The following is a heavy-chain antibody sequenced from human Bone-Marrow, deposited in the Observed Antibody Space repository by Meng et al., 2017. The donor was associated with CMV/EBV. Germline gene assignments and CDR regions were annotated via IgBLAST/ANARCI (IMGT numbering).Heavy chain of an antibody. D-gene: IGHD2-2*01. J-gene: IGHJ4*02. Sequence: GESLKISCAASGFTFSSYAMHWVRQAPGKGLEWVAVISYDGSNKYYADSVKGRFTISRDNSKNTLYLQMNSLRAEDTAVYYCAKGVNQLPGELDYWGQGNLVTVSS. CDR2: ISYDGSNK. CDR1: GFTFSSYA. CDR3: AKGVNQLPGELDY. V-gene: IGHV3-30-3*01.